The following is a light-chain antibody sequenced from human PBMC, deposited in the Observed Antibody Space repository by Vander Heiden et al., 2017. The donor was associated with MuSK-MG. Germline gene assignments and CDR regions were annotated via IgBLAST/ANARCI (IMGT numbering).Light chain of an antibody. J-gene: IGLJ1*01. CDR2: ANT. Sequence: QSVLTQPPSVSGVPGQRVTISCTGSSSNIETYFDVHWYQQLPGAAPRLLMYANTNRPSGVPDRFSGSKSGTSASLAITGLQAEDEADYYCQSYDSGLSGFVFGTGTKVTVL. CDR3: QSYDSGLSGFV. CDR1: SSNIETYFD. V-gene: IGLV1-40*01.